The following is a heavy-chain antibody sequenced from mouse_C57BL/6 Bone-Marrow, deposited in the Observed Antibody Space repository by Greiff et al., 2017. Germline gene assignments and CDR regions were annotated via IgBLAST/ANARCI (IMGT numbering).Heavy chain of an antibody. CDR2: IDHSDSYT. J-gene: IGHJ1*03. CDR1: GYTFTSYW. D-gene: IGHD1-1*01. Sequence: VQLKQPGAELVMPGASVKLSCKASGYTFTSYWMHWVKQRPGQGLEWIGEIDHSDSYTNYNQKFKGKSTLTVDKSSSTSYMQLSSLTSEDSAVYYCARYYYYGSSYVRWYFDVWGTGTTVTVSS. V-gene: IGHV1-69*01. CDR3: ARYYYYGSSYVRWYFDV.